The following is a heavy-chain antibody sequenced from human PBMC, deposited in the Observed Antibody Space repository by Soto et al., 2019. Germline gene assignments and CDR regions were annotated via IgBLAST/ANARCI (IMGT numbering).Heavy chain of an antibody. D-gene: IGHD2-2*01. V-gene: IGHV4-30-4*01. Sequence: SETLSLTCTVSGGSISSGDYYWSWIRQPPGKGLEWIGYIYYSGSTYYNPSLKSRVTISVDTSKNEFSLKLSSVTAANTAVYYCARDCNYYCRSSPPPPYGMDVWGQGTTVTVSS. CDR2: IYYSGST. J-gene: IGHJ6*02. CDR3: ARDCNYYCRSSPPPPYGMDV. CDR1: GGSISSGDYY.